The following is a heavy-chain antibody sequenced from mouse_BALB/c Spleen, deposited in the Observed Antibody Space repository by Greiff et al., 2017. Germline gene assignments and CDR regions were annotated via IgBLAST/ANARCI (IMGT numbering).Heavy chain of an antibody. J-gene: IGHJ2*01. D-gene: IGHD1-1*01. V-gene: IGHV1-62-2*01. CDR2: FYPGSGSI. CDR3: ARHETLYGSEYFDY. Sequence: VQLQQSGAGLVKPGPSVKLSCKASGYTFTEYIIHWVKQRSGQGLEWIGWFYPGSGSIKYNEKFKDKATLTADNSSSTVYMVLSRLTSEDSAVYFCARHETLYGSEYFDYWGQGTTLTVSS. CDR1: GYTFTEYI.